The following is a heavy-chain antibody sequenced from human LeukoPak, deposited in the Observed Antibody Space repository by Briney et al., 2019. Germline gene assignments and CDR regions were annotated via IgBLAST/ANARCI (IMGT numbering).Heavy chain of an antibody. CDR1: GGSISSGDYY. CDR2: IYYSGST. CDR3: ARAGRGYSGYGRYYYYGMDV. D-gene: IGHD5-12*01. J-gene: IGHJ6*04. Sequence: SQTLSLTCTVSGGSISSGDYYWSWIRQPPGTGLEWIGYIYYSGSTCYNPSLKSRVTISVDTSKNQFSLKLSSVTAADTAVYYCARAGRGYSGYGRYYYYGMDVWGKGTTVTVSS. V-gene: IGHV4-30-4*01.